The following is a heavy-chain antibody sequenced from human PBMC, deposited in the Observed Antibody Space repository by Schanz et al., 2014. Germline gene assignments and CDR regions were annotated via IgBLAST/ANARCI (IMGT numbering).Heavy chain of an antibody. CDR3: ARVHHYDPSGWGYFDY. CDR2: MSYDGSIK. J-gene: IGHJ4*02. CDR1: GFTFSSYG. D-gene: IGHD3-22*01. Sequence: QVQLVESGGGVVQFGRSLRLSCVASGFTFSSYGMHWVRQAPGKGLEWVAAMSYDGSIKYYGDSVKGRFTISRDNSKNTLYLHMNTLRSEDTAVYYCARVHHYDPSGWGYFDYWGQGALVTVSS. V-gene: IGHV3-30*03.